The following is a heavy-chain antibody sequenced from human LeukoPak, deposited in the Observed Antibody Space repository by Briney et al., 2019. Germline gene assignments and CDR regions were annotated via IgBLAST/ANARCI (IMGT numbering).Heavy chain of an antibody. CDR3: ARTRYYDFWSGYYGPKHKDYVHYFDY. D-gene: IGHD3-3*01. V-gene: IGHV4-34*01. CDR2: INHSGST. J-gene: IGHJ4*02. Sequence: SETLSLTCAVYGGSFSGYYWSWIRQPPGKGLEWIGEINHSGSTNYNPSLKSRVTISVDTSKIQFSLKLSSVTAADTAVYYCARTRYYDFWSGYYGPKHKDYVHYFDYWGQGTLVTVSS. CDR1: GGSFSGYY.